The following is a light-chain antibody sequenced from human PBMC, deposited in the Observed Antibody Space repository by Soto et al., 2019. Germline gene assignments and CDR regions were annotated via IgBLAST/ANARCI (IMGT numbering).Light chain of an antibody. CDR1: ESVSNS. Sequence: ETVLTQSPATLSLSPGERATLSCRASESVSNSLAWYQHKPGQAPRLLIYGASTRATGIPARFSGSGSGTDFTLTISSLQSEDFAVYYCQQYNNWPPWTFGQGTKVDIK. J-gene: IGKJ1*01. CDR3: QQYNNWPPWT. CDR2: GAS. V-gene: IGKV3D-15*01.